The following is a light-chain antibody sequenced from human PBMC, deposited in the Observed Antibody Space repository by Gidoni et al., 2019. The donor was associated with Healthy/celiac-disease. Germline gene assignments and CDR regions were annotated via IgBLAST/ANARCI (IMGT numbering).Light chain of an antibody. CDR3: QQYDNLPFT. CDR1: QDISCY. V-gene: IGKV1-33*01. CDR2: DAS. J-gene: IGKJ4*01. Sequence: DIQMTQSPSSLSASAGDRVTITCQPSQDISCYLNWYQQKPGKAPKLLIYDASNGETGVPSRFSGSGSGTDFTLTISSLHPEDIAIYYCQQYDNLPFTFGGGTKVEIK.